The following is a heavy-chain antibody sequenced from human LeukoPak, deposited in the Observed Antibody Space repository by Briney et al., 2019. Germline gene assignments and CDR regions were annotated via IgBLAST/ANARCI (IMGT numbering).Heavy chain of an antibody. CDR1: GFTFSSYG. CDR3: AKDKTSYYDILTGLDY. J-gene: IGHJ4*02. D-gene: IGHD3-9*01. V-gene: IGHV3-30*18. CDR2: ISYDGSNK. Sequence: PGGSLRLSCAASGFTFSSYGMHWVRQAPGKGLEWVAVISYDGSNKYYADSVKGRFTISRDNSKNTPYLQMNSLRAGDTAVYYCAKDKTSYYDILTGLDYWGQGTLVTVSS.